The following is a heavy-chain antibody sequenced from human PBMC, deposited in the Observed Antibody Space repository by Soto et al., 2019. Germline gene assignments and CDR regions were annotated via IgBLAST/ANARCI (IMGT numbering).Heavy chain of an antibody. CDR2: IYYSGST. V-gene: IGHV4-31*03. Sequence: PSETLSLTCTVSGGSISSGGYYWSWIRQHPEKGLEWIGYIYYSGSTYYNPSLKSRVTISVDTSKNQFSLKLSSVTAADTAVYYCARDKCSSTSCYDEYYYYYGMDVWGQGTTVTVSS. D-gene: IGHD2-2*01. CDR3: ARDKCSSTSCYDEYYYYYGMDV. CDR1: GGSISSGGYY. J-gene: IGHJ6*02.